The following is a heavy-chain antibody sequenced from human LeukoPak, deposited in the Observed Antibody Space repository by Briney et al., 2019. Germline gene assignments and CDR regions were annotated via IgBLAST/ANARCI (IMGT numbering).Heavy chain of an antibody. V-gene: IGHV3-74*01. J-gene: IGHJ3*02. CDR2: ITNDGSST. Sequence: PGGSLRLSCAASGLTFSSHWMHWVRQAPGKGLVWVSRITNDGSSTTYADSVKGRFTISRDNAKNMLYLQVNSLRADDTAIYFCARDFPDWSDAFDIWGQGTMVTVSS. CDR1: GLTFSSHW. CDR3: ARDFPDWSDAFDI. D-gene: IGHD3/OR15-3a*01.